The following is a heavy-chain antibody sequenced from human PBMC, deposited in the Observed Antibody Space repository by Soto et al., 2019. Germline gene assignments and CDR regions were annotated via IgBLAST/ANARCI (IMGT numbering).Heavy chain of an antibody. Sequence: SETLSLTCTVSGGSISSGGYYWSWIRQHPGKGLEWIGYIYYSGSTYYNPSLKSRVTISVDTSKNQFSLKLSSVTAADTAVYSCARDHPEYYDSSGYLSGYYFDYWGQGTLVTVSS. D-gene: IGHD3-22*01. CDR2: IYYSGST. CDR1: GGSISSGGYY. J-gene: IGHJ4*02. V-gene: IGHV4-31*03. CDR3: ARDHPEYYDSSGYLSGYYFDY.